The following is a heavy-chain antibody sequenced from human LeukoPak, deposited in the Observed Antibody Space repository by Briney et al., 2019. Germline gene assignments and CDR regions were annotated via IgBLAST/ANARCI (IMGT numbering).Heavy chain of an antibody. Sequence: GGSLRLSCEASGFTFNNYVMTWVRQAPGKGLEWVSSISASAAMTYYADSVKGRFTVSRDNSNNRLYLHMSGLAAADTAVYYCAKDRSIGTYYTFDHWGQGSLVTVSS. CDR1: GFTFNNYV. CDR2: ISASAAMT. D-gene: IGHD1-26*01. J-gene: IGHJ4*02. V-gene: IGHV3-23*01. CDR3: AKDRSIGTYYTFDH.